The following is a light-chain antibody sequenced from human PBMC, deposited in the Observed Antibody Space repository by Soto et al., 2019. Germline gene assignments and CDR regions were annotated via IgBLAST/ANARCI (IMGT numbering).Light chain of an antibody. CDR2: GAS. CDR3: QQYGSSPRGT. J-gene: IGKJ2*01. Sequence: EIVLTQSPGTLSLSPGERATLSCRASQRVSSSYLAWYQQKSGQAPRLLIYGASSRATGIPDRFSGSGSGTDFTLTISRLEPEDFAVYYCQQYGSSPRGTFGQGTKLEIK. V-gene: IGKV3-20*01. CDR1: QRVSSSY.